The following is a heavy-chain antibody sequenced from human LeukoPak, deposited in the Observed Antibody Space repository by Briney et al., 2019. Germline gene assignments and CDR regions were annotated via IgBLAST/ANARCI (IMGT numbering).Heavy chain of an antibody. V-gene: IGHV1-18*01. CDR2: ISAYNGNT. J-gene: IGHJ4*02. CDR1: GYTFTSYG. Sequence: ASVKVSCKASGYTFTSYGISWVRQAPGQGLEWMGWISAYNGNTNYAQKLQGRVTMTTDTSTSTAYMELRSLRSDDTAVYYCARDLGDYDFWSGYYWYWGQGTLVTVSS. CDR3: ARDLGDYDFWSGYYWY. D-gene: IGHD3-3*01.